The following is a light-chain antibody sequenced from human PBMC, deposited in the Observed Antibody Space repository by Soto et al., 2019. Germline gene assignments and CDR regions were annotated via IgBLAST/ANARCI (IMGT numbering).Light chain of an antibody. CDR3: SSYTSSSTLWV. CDR2: EVS. Sequence: QSALTQPPSVSGSPGQSVTISCTGTSSDVGRYDRVSWYQQPPGTAPKLMISEVSNRPSGVPDRFSGSKSGNTASLTISGLQADDEADYYCSSYTSSSTLWVFGGGTKLTVL. CDR1: SSDVGRYDR. J-gene: IGLJ3*02. V-gene: IGLV2-18*02.